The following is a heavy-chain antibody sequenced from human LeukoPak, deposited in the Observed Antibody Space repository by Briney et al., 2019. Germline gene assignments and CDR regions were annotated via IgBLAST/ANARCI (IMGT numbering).Heavy chain of an antibody. D-gene: IGHD6-19*01. CDR2: INPNSGGT. V-gene: IGHV1-2*04. Sequence: ASVTVSCKASGYTFTGYYMHWVRQAPGQGLEWMGWINPNSGGTNYAQKFQGWVTMTRDTSISTAYMELSRLRSDDTAVYYCARASSGPYYYYGMDVWGQGTTVTVSS. J-gene: IGHJ6*02. CDR1: GYTFTGYY. CDR3: ARASSGPYYYYGMDV.